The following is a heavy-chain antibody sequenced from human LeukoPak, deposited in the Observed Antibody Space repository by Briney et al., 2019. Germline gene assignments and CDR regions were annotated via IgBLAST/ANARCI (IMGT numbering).Heavy chain of an antibody. CDR3: VRGHAGTIFGVIPVNPLGY. V-gene: IGHV3-53*01. J-gene: IGHJ4*02. Sequence: GGSLRLSCAASGFTVSSNYMSWVRQAPGKGLEWVSVIYSGGGTYYADSVKGRFTISKDNAKNILYLQMDGLRVEDTAVYYCVRGHAGTIFGVIPVNPLGYWGQGTLVTVSS. CDR2: IYSGGGT. D-gene: IGHD3-3*01. CDR1: GFTVSSNY.